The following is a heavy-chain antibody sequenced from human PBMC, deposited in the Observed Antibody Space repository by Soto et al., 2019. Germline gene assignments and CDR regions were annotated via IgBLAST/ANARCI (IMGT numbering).Heavy chain of an antibody. CDR1: GFTFGDYA. J-gene: IGHJ4*02. D-gene: IGHD3-22*01. V-gene: IGHV3-49*04. Sequence: GSLRLPCPASGFTFGDYAMSWVRQAPGKGLEWVGFIRSKAYGVTTEYAASVKGRFTISRDDSKSIAYLQMNSLKTEDTAVYYCTRDDDYYDSSGYYYPIDYWGQGTLVTVSS. CDR2: IRSKAYGVTT. CDR3: TRDDDYYDSSGYYYPIDY.